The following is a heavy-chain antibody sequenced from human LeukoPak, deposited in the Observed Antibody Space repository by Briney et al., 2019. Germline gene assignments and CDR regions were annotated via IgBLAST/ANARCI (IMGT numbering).Heavy chain of an antibody. V-gene: IGHV3-23*01. Sequence: GGSLRLSCAASGFTFSSSAMSWVRQAPGKGLEWVSAISGSGGSTYYADSVKGRFTISRDNSKNTLYLQMNSLRAEDTAVYYCAKFPTRGVKYYFDYWGQGTLVTVSS. CDR2: ISGSGGST. CDR3: AKFPTRGVKYYFDY. J-gene: IGHJ4*02. D-gene: IGHD3-10*01. CDR1: GFTFSSSA.